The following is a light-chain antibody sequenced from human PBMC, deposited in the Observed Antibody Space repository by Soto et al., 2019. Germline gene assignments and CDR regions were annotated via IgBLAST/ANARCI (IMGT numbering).Light chain of an antibody. Sequence: QSVLTQPASVSGSPGQSITISCTGTSSDVGGYNYVSWYQQHPGKAPRLMIYEVNNRPSGVSNRCSASKSGNTASLTISGLQAEDEADYYCSSYASSSSHVVFGGGTKLTVL. CDR2: EVN. CDR1: SSDVGGYNY. V-gene: IGLV2-14*01. CDR3: SSYASSSSHVV. J-gene: IGLJ2*01.